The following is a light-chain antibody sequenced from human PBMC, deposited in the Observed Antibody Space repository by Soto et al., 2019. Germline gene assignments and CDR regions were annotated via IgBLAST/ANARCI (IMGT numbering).Light chain of an antibody. CDR2: GSS. V-gene: IGLV1-40*01. J-gene: IGLJ2*01. CDR1: SSNIGAGYD. CDR3: QSYDSSLSGDVV. Sequence: QSVLTQPPSVSGAPGQRVTISCTGSSSNIGAGYDVHWYQQLPGTAPKLLIYGSSDRPSGVPDRFSGSKSGTSASLAITGLQAEDEADYYCQSYDSSLSGDVVFGGGTQLTV.